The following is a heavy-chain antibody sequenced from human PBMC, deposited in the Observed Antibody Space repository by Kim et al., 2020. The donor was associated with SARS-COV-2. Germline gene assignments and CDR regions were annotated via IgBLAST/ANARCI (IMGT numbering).Heavy chain of an antibody. Sequence: TTYTDAGKGRFTISRDNSTNTLYLQMNSLRVEDTAIYYCAKDLFDYSAMDVWGQGTTVTVSS. V-gene: IGHV3-23*01. J-gene: IGHJ6*02. CDR2: T. CDR3: AKDLFDYSAMDV. D-gene: IGHD3-9*01.